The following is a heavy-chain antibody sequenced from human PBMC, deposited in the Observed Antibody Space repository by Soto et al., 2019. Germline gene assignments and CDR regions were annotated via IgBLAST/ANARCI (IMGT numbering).Heavy chain of an antibody. CDR3: ARRVFP. Sequence: SETLSLTCTVSVGSISSGGYYWSWIRQHPWKVVEWIGYSYYGGSTXYNPSLKTXATISLDTSKNXFSLIXRPVTAADTAVYYCARRVFPWCQGTLVTVSS. J-gene: IGHJ5*02. CDR1: VGSISSGGYY. D-gene: IGHD2-8*01. CDR2: SYYGGST. V-gene: IGHV4-31*01.